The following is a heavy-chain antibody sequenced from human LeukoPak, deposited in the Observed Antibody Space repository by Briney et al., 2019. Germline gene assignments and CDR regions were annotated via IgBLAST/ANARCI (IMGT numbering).Heavy chain of an antibody. V-gene: IGHV1-2*06. D-gene: IGHD1-7*01. CDR3: ARLLTGATPFDY. CDR1: GYTFTGDY. Sequence: GASVKVSCRVSGYTFTGDYMHWVRGAPAKGFEWMGRINPNSGGTNYAQKFQGRVTMTRDTSISTAYMGLSRLRSDDTAVYYCARLLTGATPFDYWGQGTLVTVSS. CDR2: INPNSGGT. J-gene: IGHJ4*02.